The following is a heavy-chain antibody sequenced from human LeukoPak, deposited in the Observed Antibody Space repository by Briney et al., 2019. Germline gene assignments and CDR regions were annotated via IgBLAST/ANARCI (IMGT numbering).Heavy chain of an antibody. CDR1: GGTFSSYT. Sequence: SVKVSCKASGGTFSSYTISWVRQAPGQGLERMGRIIPILGIANYAQKFQGRVTITADKSTSTAYMELSSLRSEGTAVYYCARAPTFLGGFDPWGQGTLVTVSS. D-gene: IGHD3-16*01. J-gene: IGHJ5*02. CDR2: IIPILGIA. V-gene: IGHV1-69*02. CDR3: ARAPTFLGGFDP.